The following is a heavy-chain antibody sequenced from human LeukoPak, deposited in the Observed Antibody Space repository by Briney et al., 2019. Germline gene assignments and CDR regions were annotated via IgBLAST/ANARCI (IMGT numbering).Heavy chain of an antibody. Sequence: VASVKVSCKASGSTFISYDINWVRQAPGQGLEWMGWMNPNSGNTGYAQKFQGRVTMTRNTSISTAYMELSSLRSEDTAVYYCASGAVEDYWGQGTLVTVSS. CDR3: ASGAVEDY. CDR2: MNPNSGNT. J-gene: IGHJ4*02. CDR1: GSTFISYD. D-gene: IGHD6-19*01. V-gene: IGHV1-8*01.